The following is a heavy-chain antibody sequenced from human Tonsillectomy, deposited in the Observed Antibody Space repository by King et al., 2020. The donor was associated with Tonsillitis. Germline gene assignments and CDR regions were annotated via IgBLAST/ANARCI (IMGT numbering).Heavy chain of an antibody. Sequence: VQLQESGPGLVKPSETLSLTCTVSGGSISSYYWSWIRQPPGEGLEWIGYIYYSGNTNYNPSLKSRVTISVDTSKNQFSLKLNSVTAAATAVYYCARHFNLEWLYLDVWGQGTTVPVSS. CDR2: IYYSGNT. CDR1: GGSISSYY. J-gene: IGHJ6*02. D-gene: IGHD3-3*01. V-gene: IGHV4-59*08. CDR3: ARHFNLEWLYLDV.